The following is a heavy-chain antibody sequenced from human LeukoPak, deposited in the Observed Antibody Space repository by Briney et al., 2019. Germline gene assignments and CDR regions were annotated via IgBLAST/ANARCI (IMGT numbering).Heavy chain of an antibody. D-gene: IGHD3-22*01. CDR2: IWYDGSNK. CDR3: ARETADSSGYYYD. CDR1: GFTFSSYG. V-gene: IGHV3-33*01. Sequence: GGSLRLSCAASGFTFSSYGMHLVRQAPGKGLEWVAVIWYDGSNKYYADSVKGRFTISRDNSKNTLYLQMNSLRAEDTAVYYCARETADSSGYYYDWGQGTLVTVSS. J-gene: IGHJ4*02.